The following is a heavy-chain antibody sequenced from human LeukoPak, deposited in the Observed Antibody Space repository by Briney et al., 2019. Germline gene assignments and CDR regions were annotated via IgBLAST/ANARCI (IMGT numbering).Heavy chain of an antibody. J-gene: IGHJ4*02. CDR2: ISGSGSTI. CDR1: GFAFSDYY. D-gene: IGHD5-12*01. CDR3: AKRSGYSGYDYDY. V-gene: IGHV3-11*01. Sequence: GGSLRLSCAASGFAFSDYYMSWIRQAPGKGLEWVSYISGSGSTIYYADSVKGRFTISRDNSKNTLYLQMNSLRAEDTAVYYCAKRSGYSGYDYDYWGQGTLVTVSS.